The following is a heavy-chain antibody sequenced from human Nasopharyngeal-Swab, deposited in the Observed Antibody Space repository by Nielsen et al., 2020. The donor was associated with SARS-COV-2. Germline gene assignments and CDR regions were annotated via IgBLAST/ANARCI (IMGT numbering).Heavy chain of an antibody. J-gene: IGHJ4*02. V-gene: IGHV3-11*06. CDR2: ISSSSSYT. D-gene: IGHD2-15*01. Sequence: GESLKISCAASGFTFSDYYMSWIRQAPGKGLEWVSYISSSSSYTNYADSVKGRFTISRDNAKNSLYLQMNSLRAEDTAVYYCAREVVVDWYFDYWGQGTLVTVSS. CDR1: GFTFSDYY. CDR3: AREVVVDWYFDY.